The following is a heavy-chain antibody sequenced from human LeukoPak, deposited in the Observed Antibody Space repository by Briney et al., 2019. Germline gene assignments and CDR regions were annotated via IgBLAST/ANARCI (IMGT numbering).Heavy chain of an antibody. Sequence: GASLKISCKGSGYSFSTSWIGWVRQMPGKGLEWMGXXYPGDSDTRYSPSFQSQVTISADKSISTASLQWSSLKASHTAMYYCARGRGSGWSTGFDCWGQGTLVTVSS. CDR1: GYSFSTSW. CDR2: XYPGDSDT. V-gene: IGHV5-51*01. J-gene: IGHJ4*02. D-gene: IGHD6-19*01. CDR3: ARGRGSGWSTGFDC.